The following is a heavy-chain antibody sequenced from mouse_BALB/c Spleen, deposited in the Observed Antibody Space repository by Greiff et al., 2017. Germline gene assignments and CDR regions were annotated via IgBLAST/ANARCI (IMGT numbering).Heavy chain of an antibody. CDR2: IYPGDGDT. CDR1: GYAFSSYW. V-gene: IGHV1-80*01. J-gene: IGHJ3*01. CDR3: ARQEGSLFAY. Sequence: QVQLQQSGAELVRPGSSVKISCKASGYAFSSYWMNWVKQRPGQGLEWIGQIYPGDGDTNYNGKFKGKATLTADKSSSTAYMQLSRLTSEDSAVYFCARQEGSLFAYWGQGTLVTVSA.